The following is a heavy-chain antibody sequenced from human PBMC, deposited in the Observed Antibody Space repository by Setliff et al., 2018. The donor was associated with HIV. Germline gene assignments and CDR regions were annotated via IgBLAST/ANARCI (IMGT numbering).Heavy chain of an antibody. Sequence: ASVKVSCKVSGYTLTELSRHWVRQAPGKGLEWIGSFDPQDDETIYAQNFQGRVTMPEDTSTDTAYMGLSSLRSEDTAVYYCARDLEMATIGPDYWGQGTLVTVSS. CDR1: GYTLTELS. CDR2: FDPQDDET. CDR3: ARDLEMATIGPDY. D-gene: IGHD5-12*01. J-gene: IGHJ4*02. V-gene: IGHV1-24*01.